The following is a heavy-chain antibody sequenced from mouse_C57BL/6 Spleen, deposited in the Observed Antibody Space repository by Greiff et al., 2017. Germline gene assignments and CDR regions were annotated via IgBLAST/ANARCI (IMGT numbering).Heavy chain of an antibody. CDR1: GYTFTSYW. Sequence: VKLQQPGAELVKPGASVKLSCKASGYTFTSYWMQWVKQRPGQGLEWIGEIDPSDSYTNYNQKFKGKATLTVDTSSSTAYMQLSSLTSEDSAVYYCARLVTTVVATRVFDYWSQGTTLTVSS. CDR2: IDPSDSYT. CDR3: ARLVTTVVATRVFDY. V-gene: IGHV1-50*01. J-gene: IGHJ2*01. D-gene: IGHD1-1*01.